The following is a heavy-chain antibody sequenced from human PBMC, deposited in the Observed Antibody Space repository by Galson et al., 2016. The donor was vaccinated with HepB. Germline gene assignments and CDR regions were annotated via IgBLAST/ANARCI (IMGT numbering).Heavy chain of an antibody. CDR1: GFTFDNYA. J-gene: IGHJ5*02. CDR3: AKDGGSRWLGWFDP. Sequence: SLRLSCAASGFTFDNYAMHWVRQAPGKGLEWVSGISWNSDAMDYADSVKGRFTISRDNAKNSLYLQMNSLRPEDTAFYYCAKDGGSRWLGWFDPWGQGTLVTVSS. V-gene: IGHV3-9*01. CDR2: ISWNSDAM. D-gene: IGHD6-13*01.